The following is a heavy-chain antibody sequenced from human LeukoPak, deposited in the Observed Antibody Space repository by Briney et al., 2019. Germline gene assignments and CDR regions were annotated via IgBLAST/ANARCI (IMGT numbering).Heavy chain of an antibody. V-gene: IGHV3-74*01. CDR3: RASAGMVDY. CDR1: GFTFSSYW. CDR2: INTDGRTT. Sequence: TGGSLRLSCAASGFTFSSYWMHWVRQAPGKRLVWVSRINTDGRTTSYADSVKGRFAISRDNAKNTLYLQMNSLRAEDTAVYYCRASAGMVDYWGQGTLVTVSS. D-gene: IGHD6-13*01. J-gene: IGHJ4*02.